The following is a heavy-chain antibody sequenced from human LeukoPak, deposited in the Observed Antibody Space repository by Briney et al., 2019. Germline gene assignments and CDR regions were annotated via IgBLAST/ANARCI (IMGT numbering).Heavy chain of an antibody. Sequence: GGSLRLSCAASGFTFIDFYMSWVRQAPGKGLEWVSYINHLGSQTDYADSVKGRFTISRDNAKNSLSLQMNNLSVDDTAVYYCVRARFTTFVYYWGQGTLVTVSS. J-gene: IGHJ4*02. V-gene: IGHV3-11*05. D-gene: IGHD1-14*01. CDR1: GFTFIDFY. CDR3: VRARFTTFVYY. CDR2: INHLGSQT.